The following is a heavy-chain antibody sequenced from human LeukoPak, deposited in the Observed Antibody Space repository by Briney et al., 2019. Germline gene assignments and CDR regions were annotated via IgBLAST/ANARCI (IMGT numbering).Heavy chain of an antibody. CDR3: ARLDYGDYGADY. Sequence: SETLSLTCTVSGGSISSGDYYWSWIRQPPGKGLEWIGYIYYSGSTYYNPSLKSRVTISVDTSKNQFSLKLSSVTAADTAVYYYARLDYGDYGADYWGQGTLVTVSS. D-gene: IGHD4-17*01. V-gene: IGHV4-30-4*01. J-gene: IGHJ4*02. CDR1: GGSISSGDYY. CDR2: IYYSGST.